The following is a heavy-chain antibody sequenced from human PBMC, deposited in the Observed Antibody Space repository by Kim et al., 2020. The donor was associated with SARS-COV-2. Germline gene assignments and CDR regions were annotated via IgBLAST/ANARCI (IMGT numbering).Heavy chain of an antibody. J-gene: IGHJ4*02. CDR2: ISAYSGNT. V-gene: IGHV1-18*01. Sequence: ASVKVSCKASGYTFTSYGISWVRQAPGQGLEWMGWISAYSGNTNYAQKLQGRVTMTTDTSTSTAYMELRSLRSDDTAVYYCAREGTPSYYYDSSGYYYGVGYWGQGTLVTVSS. CDR3: AREGTPSYYYDSSGYYYGVGY. D-gene: IGHD3-22*01. CDR1: GYTFTSYG.